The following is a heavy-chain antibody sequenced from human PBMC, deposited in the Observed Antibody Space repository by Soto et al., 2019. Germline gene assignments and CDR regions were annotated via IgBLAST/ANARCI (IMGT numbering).Heavy chain of an antibody. D-gene: IGHD2-15*01. J-gene: IGHJ4*02. V-gene: IGHV1-18*04. CDR2: ISGNNGNT. CDR1: GYTFTMYG. CDR3: ARAGGGSSRMFDY. Sequence: QGQLVQSGPEVKEPGASVKVSCKASGYTFTMYGIIWVRQAPGQGLEWMGWISGNNGNTNYAQKFQGRVTMTTDTYTTTAYMELRSLRSDDTAVYYCARAGGGSSRMFDYWGQGTLVTVSS.